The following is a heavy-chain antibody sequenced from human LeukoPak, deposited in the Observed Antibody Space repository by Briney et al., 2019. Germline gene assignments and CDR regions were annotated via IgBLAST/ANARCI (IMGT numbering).Heavy chain of an antibody. CDR1: GGSISSGDYY. CDR2: IYYSGST. Sequence: SETLSLTCTVSGGSISSGDYYWSWIRQPPGKGLEWIGYIYYSGSTYYNPSLKSRVTISVDTSKNQFSLKLSFVTAADTAVYYCARGGGLDGDYWYFDLWGRGTLVTVSS. J-gene: IGHJ2*01. CDR3: ARGGGLDGDYWYFDL. V-gene: IGHV4-30-4*01. D-gene: IGHD4-17*01.